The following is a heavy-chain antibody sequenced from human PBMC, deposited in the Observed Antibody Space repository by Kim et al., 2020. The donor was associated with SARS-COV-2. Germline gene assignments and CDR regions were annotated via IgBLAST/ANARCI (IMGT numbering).Heavy chain of an antibody. V-gene: IGHV1-3*01. Sequence: SQKFQGRVTITRDTSASTAYMELSSLRSEDTAVYYCASGYSNYDVFWFDPWGQGTLVTVSS. J-gene: IGHJ5*02. CDR3: ASGYSNYDVFWFDP. D-gene: IGHD4-4*01.